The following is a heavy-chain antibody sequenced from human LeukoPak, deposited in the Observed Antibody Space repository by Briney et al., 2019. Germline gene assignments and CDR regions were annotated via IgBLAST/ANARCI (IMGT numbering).Heavy chain of an antibody. CDR1: GGTFSSYA. V-gene: IGHV1-69*05. J-gene: IGHJ4*02. CDR3: ASSFSSGWYSSGGIDY. Sequence: ASVKVSCKASGGTFSSYAISWVRQAPGQGLEWMGRIIPIFGTANYAQKFQGRVTITTDESTSTAYMELSSLRSEDTAAYYCASSFSSGWYSSGGIDYWGQGTLVTVSS. D-gene: IGHD6-19*01. CDR2: IIPIFGTA.